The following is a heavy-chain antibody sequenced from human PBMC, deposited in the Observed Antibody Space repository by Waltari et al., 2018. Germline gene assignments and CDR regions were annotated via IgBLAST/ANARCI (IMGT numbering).Heavy chain of an antibody. D-gene: IGHD6-19*01. J-gene: IGHJ5*02. V-gene: IGHV3-74*01. CDR1: GFTFSSSW. CDR3: AREKVGIAVAPYNWFDP. CDR2: INRDGSST. Sequence: EVQLVESGGGLVQPGGSLRLSCAASGFTFSSSWMPWVRQAPGQGLVWVSRINRDGSSTSYADSVKGRFTISRDNAKNTLYLQMNSLRAEDTAVYYCAREKVGIAVAPYNWFDPWGQGTLVTVSS.